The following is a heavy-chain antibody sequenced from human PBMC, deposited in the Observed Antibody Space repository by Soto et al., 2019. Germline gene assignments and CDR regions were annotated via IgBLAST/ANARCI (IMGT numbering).Heavy chain of an antibody. Sequence: PGESLKISCAASGFTFSNAWMNWVRQAPGKGLEWVGRIKSKTDGGTTDYAAPVKGRFTISRDDSKNTLYLQMNSLKTEDTAVYYCTTDLIITMIVVADAFDIWGQGTMVTVSS. CDR3: TTDLIITMIVVADAFDI. J-gene: IGHJ3*02. V-gene: IGHV3-15*07. CDR2: IKSKTDGGTT. D-gene: IGHD3-22*01. CDR1: GFTFSNAW.